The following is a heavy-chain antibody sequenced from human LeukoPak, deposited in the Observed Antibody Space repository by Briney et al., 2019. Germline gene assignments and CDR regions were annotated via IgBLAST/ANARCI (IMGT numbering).Heavy chain of an antibody. CDR1: GGSISSSSYY. CDR3: ARGSYDFWSGYSGFDP. CDR2: ISGSGDST. D-gene: IGHD3-3*01. Sequence: PSETLSLTCTVSGGSISSSSYYWGWIRQPPGKGLEWVSGISGSGDSTYYADSVKGRFTISRDNAKNSLYLQMNSLRAEDTAVYYCARGSYDFWSGYSGFDPWGQGTLVTVSS. J-gene: IGHJ5*02. V-gene: IGHV3-23*01.